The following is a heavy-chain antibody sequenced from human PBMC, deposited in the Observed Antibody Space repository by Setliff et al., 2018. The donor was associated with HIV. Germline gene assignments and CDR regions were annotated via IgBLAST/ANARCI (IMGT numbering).Heavy chain of an antibody. Sequence: GSGPTLVNPTQTLTLTCTFSGFSLSTSGMCVSWIRRPPGKALEWLARIDWDDDKYYSTSLKTRLTISKDTSKNQVVLTMTNMDHVDTATYYCARIWFGESHYYGMDVWGQGTTVTVSS. D-gene: IGHD3-10*01. CDR3: ARIWFGESHYYGMDV. V-gene: IGHV2-70*11. CDR1: GFSLSTSGMC. J-gene: IGHJ6*02. CDR2: IDWDDDK.